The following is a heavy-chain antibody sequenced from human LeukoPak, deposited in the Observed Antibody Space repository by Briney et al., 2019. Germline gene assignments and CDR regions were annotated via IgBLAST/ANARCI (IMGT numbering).Heavy chain of an antibody. CDR3: AGRWIKNFDY. CDR2: IKQDGSEK. Sequence: GGSLRLSCAASGFTFSDFRMSWVRQAPGKGLEWVAIIKQDGSEKYYLDSVKGRFTISRDNTKNSLYLQMNSLRAEDTAVYYCAGRWIKNFDYWGQGTLVTVSS. V-gene: IGHV3-7*01. D-gene: IGHD4-23*01. J-gene: IGHJ4*02. CDR1: GFTFSDFR.